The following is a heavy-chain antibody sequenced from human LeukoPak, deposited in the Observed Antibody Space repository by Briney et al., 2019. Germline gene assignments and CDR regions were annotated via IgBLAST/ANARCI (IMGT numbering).Heavy chain of an antibody. J-gene: IGHJ4*02. Sequence: PGGSLRLSCAISGITLSNYGMSWVRQPPGKGLEWVAGLSASGGSTNYADSVKGRLTISRDNPKNTLYLQMNSLRAEDTAVYFCAKRGVVIRVILVGFHKEAYYFDSWGQGALVTVSS. CDR3: AKRGVVIRVILVGFHKEAYYFDS. CDR2: LSASGGST. CDR1: GITLSNYG. V-gene: IGHV3-23*01. D-gene: IGHD3-10*01.